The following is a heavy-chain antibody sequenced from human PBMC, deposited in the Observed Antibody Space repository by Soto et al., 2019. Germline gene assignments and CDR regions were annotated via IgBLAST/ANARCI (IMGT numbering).Heavy chain of an antibody. D-gene: IGHD6-19*01. V-gene: IGHV1-69*04. J-gene: IGHJ5*02. CDR3: AREWWASGSRWLDP. CDR1: GGTFSSYT. Sequence: SVKVSCKASGGTFSSYTISWVRQAPGQGLEWMGRIIPILGIANYAQKFQGRVTITIDTSASTGYMELSSLRYEDTAVYYCAREWWASGSRWLDPWGQGTLVTVSS. CDR2: IIPILGIA.